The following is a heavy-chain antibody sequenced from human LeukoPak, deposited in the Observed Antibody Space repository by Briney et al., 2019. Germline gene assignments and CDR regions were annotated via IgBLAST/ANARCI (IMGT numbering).Heavy chain of an antibody. J-gene: IGHJ4*02. Sequence: GGSLRLSCAASGFTFSNAWMSWVRQAPGKGLEWVGRIKSKTDGGTTDYAAPVKGRFTISRDDSKNTLYLQMNSLKTEDTAVYYCTGYYGSGSYHKGDYWGQGTLVTVSS. D-gene: IGHD3-10*01. CDR3: TGYYGSGSYHKGDY. CDR1: GFTFSNAW. CDR2: IKSKTDGGTT. V-gene: IGHV3-15*01.